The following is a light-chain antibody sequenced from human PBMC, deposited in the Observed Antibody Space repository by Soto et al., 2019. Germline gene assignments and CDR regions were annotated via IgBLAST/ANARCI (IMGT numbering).Light chain of an antibody. V-gene: IGKV3-20*01. CDR3: QHHGSSARTFT. Sequence: EIVLTQSPGTLSLSPGERATLTCRASQSITSRYLAWYQQKPGQAPRLLIYGASIRASGISDRFSGSGSGPDFTLTISSLEAEDFAVYYCQHHGSSARTFTFGPGTKVDI. CDR1: QSITSRY. J-gene: IGKJ3*01. CDR2: GAS.